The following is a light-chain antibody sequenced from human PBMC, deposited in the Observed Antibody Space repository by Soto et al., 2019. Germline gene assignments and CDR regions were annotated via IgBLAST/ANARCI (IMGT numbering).Light chain of an antibody. V-gene: IGLV2-14*01. CDR2: DVS. CDR3: SSYTSSSSYV. J-gene: IGLJ1*01. CDR1: SSDVGGYNY. Sequence: QSALTQPASGSGSPGQSITISCTGTSSDVGGYNYVSWYQQHPGKAPKLMIYDVSNRPSGVSNRFSGSKSGNTASLTISGLQAEDEADNYCSSYTSSSSYVFGTGTKLTVL.